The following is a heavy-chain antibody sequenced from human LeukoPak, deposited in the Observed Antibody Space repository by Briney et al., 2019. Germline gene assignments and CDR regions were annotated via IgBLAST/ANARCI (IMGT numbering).Heavy chain of an antibody. CDR2: ISGSGGST. D-gene: IGHD3-22*01. CDR1: GSTFSSYG. CDR3: AKGSYYYDSSGFDY. J-gene: IGHJ4*02. V-gene: IGHV3-23*01. Sequence: GGSLRLSCAASGSTFSSYGMSWARQPPGKGLGWVSAISGSGGSTYYADSVKGRFTISRDNSKNTLYLQMNSLRAEDTAVYYCAKGSYYYDSSGFDYWGQGTLVTISS.